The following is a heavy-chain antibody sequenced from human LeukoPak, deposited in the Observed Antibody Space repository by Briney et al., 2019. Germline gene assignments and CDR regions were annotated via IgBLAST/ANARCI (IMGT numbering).Heavy chain of an antibody. J-gene: IGHJ4*02. Sequence: GGSLRLSCAASGLSYSDSYMTWIRQAPGKGLEWVSYISSSGSYTNYADSVQGRFTVSRDNAKNSLFLHMTSLRAEDTAVYYCARTVGRGPGGQSDYWGQGTLVIVSS. CDR3: ARTVGRGPGGQSDY. V-gene: IGHV3-11*03. D-gene: IGHD3-10*01. CDR1: GLSYSDSY. CDR2: ISSSGSYT.